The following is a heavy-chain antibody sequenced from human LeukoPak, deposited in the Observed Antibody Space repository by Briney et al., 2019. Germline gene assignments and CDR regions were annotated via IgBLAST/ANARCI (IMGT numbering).Heavy chain of an antibody. Sequence: RGSLGLSCAASGFTFSAYWMSWVRQAPGKGLEWVANLKQDGSEKYYVDSVKGRFTILRENAKNSLYLQMNSLRGEDTAVYYCARDDGFYSASGIYQNYFDHWGQGILVTVSP. J-gene: IGHJ4*02. CDR1: GFTFSAYW. D-gene: IGHD3-10*01. CDR3: ARDDGFYSASGIYQNYFDH. V-gene: IGHV3-7*01. CDR2: LKQDGSEK.